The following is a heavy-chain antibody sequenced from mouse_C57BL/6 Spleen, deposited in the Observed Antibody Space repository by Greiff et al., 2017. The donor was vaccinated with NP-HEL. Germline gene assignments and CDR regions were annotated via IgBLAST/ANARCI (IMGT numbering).Heavy chain of an antibody. J-gene: IGHJ2*01. V-gene: IGHV1-82*01. CDR2: IYPGDGDT. CDR3: AREVYGNYFDY. Sequence: VKLVESGPELVKPGASVKISCKASGYAFSSSWMNWVKQRPGKGLEWIGRIYPGDGDTNYNGKFKGKATLTADKSSSTAYMQLSSLTSEDSAVYFCAREVYGNYFDYWGQGTTLTVSS. CDR1: GYAFSSSW. D-gene: IGHD2-1*01.